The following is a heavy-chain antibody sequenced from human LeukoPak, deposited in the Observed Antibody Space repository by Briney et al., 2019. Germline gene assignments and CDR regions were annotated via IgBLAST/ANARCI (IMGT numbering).Heavy chain of an antibody. V-gene: IGHV4-39*01. CDR3: ASGGYSSSWYALDY. CDR1: GGSISSSSYY. D-gene: IGHD6-13*01. CDR2: IYYSGST. Sequence: PSETLSLTCTVSGGSISSSSYYWGWIRQPPGKGLEWIGSIYYSGSTYYNPSLKSRVTISVDTSKNQFSLKLSSVTAAGTAVYYCASGGYSSSWYALDYWGQGTLVTVSS. J-gene: IGHJ4*02.